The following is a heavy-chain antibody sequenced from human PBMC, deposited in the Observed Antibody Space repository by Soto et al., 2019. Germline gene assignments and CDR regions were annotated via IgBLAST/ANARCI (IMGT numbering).Heavy chain of an antibody. V-gene: IGHV2-5*02. CDR1: GFSLTSGVG. J-gene: IGHJ4*02. CDR2: IYWDDDK. D-gene: IGHD5-12*01. Sequence: QITLKESGPTLVRPPQTLTLTCTFSGFSLTSGVGVGWIGRPPGEALEWLALIYWDDDKRYSPSLKNRLTITKDTSKNQVVLTMTNVGPVDTATYFCAHIDPEIVTVGGHGGFDYWGQGTLVTVSS. CDR3: AHIDPEIVTVGGHGGFDY.